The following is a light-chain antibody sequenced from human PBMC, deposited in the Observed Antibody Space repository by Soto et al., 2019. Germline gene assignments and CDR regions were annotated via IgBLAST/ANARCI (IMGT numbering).Light chain of an antibody. CDR3: QQRSNWPRGT. J-gene: IGKJ1*01. CDR1: QSVSSY. V-gene: IGKV3-11*01. Sequence: EIVLTQSPATLSLSPGERATLSCGASQSVSSYLACYQQKPGQAPRLLIYDASNRATGIPARFSGSGSGTDVTLTISSQEPEDVAVYYGQQRSNWPRGTFGQGTKVEIK. CDR2: DAS.